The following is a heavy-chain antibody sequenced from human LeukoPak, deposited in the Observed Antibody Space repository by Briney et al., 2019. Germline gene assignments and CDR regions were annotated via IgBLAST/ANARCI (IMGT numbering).Heavy chain of an antibody. Sequence: GGSLRLSCAASGFTFSSYAMSWVRQAPGKGLEWVSAISGSGGSTYYADSVKGRFTISRDNAKNSLYLQMNSLRAEDTAVYYCARAKTGLIYDSSGYYRSPYYFDYWGQGTLVTVSS. CDR1: GFTFSSYA. CDR2: ISGSGGST. J-gene: IGHJ4*02. D-gene: IGHD3-22*01. V-gene: IGHV3-23*01. CDR3: ARAKTGLIYDSSGYYRSPYYFDY.